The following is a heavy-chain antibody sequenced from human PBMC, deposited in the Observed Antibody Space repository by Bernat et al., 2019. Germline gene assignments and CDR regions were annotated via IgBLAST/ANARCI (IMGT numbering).Heavy chain of an antibody. V-gene: IGHV3-64D*06. CDR2: IGPNGNGP. Sequence: ELQLVESGGGWVQPGGSPRLSCSDFGFTFSSYSMYCVRQAPGKGLEYVSGIGPNGNGPYYVESVKGRFTISRDNSKDTLYLQMSSLRVEDTAVYYCVEVLHTDVDYWGQGIAVTVSS. CDR1: GFTFSSYS. J-gene: IGHJ4*02. CDR3: VEVLHTDVDY. D-gene: IGHD5-18*01.